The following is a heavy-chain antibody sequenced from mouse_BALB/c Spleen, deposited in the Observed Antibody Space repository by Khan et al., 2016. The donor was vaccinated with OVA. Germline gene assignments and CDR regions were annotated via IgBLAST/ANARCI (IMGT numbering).Heavy chain of an antibody. J-gene: IGHJ1*01. CDR2: INTYTGEP. Sequence: QIQLVQSGPELKKPGETVKISCKASGYTFTNQGMNWVKQAPGKGLKWMGWINTYTGEPTYADDFKGRFAFSLETSASTAYLQINNLKSEGMYTYFCARGYWYFDVWGAGNTVTVSS. CDR1: GYTFTNQG. V-gene: IGHV9-1*02. CDR3: ARGYWYFDV.